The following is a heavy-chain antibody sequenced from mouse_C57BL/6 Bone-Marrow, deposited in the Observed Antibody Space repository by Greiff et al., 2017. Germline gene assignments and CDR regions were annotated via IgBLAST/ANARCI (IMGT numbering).Heavy chain of an antibody. CDR2: LNPSSGYT. D-gene: IGHD1-1*01. CDR3: ARRGEYYGSSYDYFDY. Sequence: VQLQQSGAELAKPGASVKLSCKASGYTFTSYWMHWVKRRPGQGLEWIGSLNPSSGYTKYNQKFKDKATFTADKSSSTAYMQLSSLTYDDSAVYYCARRGEYYGSSYDYFDYWGQGTTLTVSS. V-gene: IGHV1-7*01. J-gene: IGHJ2*01. CDR1: GYTFTSYW.